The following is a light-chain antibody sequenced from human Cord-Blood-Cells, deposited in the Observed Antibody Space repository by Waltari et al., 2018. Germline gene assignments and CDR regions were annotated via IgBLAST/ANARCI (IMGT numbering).Light chain of an antibody. CDR1: QSVSSY. CDR3: QQKT. Sequence: EIVLTQSPANLSLSPGERATLSCRASQSVSSYLAWYQQKPGQAPRLLIYDASNRATGIPARFSGSGSGTDFTLTISSLEPEDFAVYYCQQKTFGQGTKVEIK. CDR2: DAS. V-gene: IGKV3-11*01. J-gene: IGKJ1*01.